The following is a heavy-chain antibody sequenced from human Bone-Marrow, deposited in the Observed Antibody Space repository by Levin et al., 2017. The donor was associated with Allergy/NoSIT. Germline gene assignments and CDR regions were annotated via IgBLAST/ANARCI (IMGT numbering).Heavy chain of an antibody. V-gene: IGHV1-69*01. CDR1: GGTFSSYA. D-gene: IGHD6-13*01. CDR2: IIPIFGTA. CDR3: ARGAAGTLTDYYYGMDV. Sequence: HGESLKISCKASGGTFSSYAISWVRQAPGQGLEWMGGIIPIFGTANYAQKFQGRVTITADESTSTAYMELSSLRSEDTAVYYCARGAAGTLTDYYYGMDVWGQGTTVTVSS. J-gene: IGHJ6*02.